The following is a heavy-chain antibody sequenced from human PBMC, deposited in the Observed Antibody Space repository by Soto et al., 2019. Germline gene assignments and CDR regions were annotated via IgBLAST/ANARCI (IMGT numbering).Heavy chain of an antibody. Sequence: QVKLQESGPGLVKPSQTLSLTCTVSGGSISSGGYYWSWIRQHPGKGLEWIGYIYYSGSAYYNPSLRSRFTISVDTCKNQFSLKLSSVTAADTAVYYCARNTYYYDSSGYPHYWGQGTLVTVSS. D-gene: IGHD3-22*01. CDR2: IYYSGSA. CDR3: ARNTYYYDSSGYPHY. CDR1: GGSISSGGYY. V-gene: IGHV4-31*03. J-gene: IGHJ4*02.